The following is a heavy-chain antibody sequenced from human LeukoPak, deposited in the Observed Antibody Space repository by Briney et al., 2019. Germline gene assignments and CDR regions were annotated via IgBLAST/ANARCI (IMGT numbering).Heavy chain of an antibody. V-gene: IGHV3-23*01. CDR1: GFTFSSYA. CDR2: ISGSGGST. Sequence: GGSLRLSCAASGFTFSSYAMSWVRQAPGKGLEWVSAISGSGGSTYYADSVKGRFTISRDNSKNTLYLQMNSLRAEDTAVYYCAKDLGSLGYCSGGSCYGPRFDAFDIWGQGTMVTVSS. D-gene: IGHD2-15*01. CDR3: AKDLGSLGYCSGGSCYGPRFDAFDI. J-gene: IGHJ3*02.